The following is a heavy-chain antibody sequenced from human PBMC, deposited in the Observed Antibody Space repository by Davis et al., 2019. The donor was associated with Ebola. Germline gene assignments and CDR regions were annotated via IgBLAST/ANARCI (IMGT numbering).Heavy chain of an antibody. V-gene: IGHV3-23*01. D-gene: IGHD2-2*01. CDR1: RFTFSDYS. CDR3: AKEVPAAAQFDY. CDR2: ISDSGATT. Sequence: GESLKISCAASRFTFSDYSMNWVRQAPGKGLEWVSAISDSGATTYYADSVRGRFTISRDNSKNTLCLQMNSLRAEDTAIYYCAKEVPAAAQFDYWGQGALVTVSS. J-gene: IGHJ4*02.